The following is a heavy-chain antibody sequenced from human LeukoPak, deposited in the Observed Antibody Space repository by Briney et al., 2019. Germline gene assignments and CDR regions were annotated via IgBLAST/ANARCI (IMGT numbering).Heavy chain of an antibody. CDR2: MNPNSGNT. J-gene: IGHJ6*03. V-gene: IGHV1-8*01. D-gene: IGHD6-13*01. CDR1: GYTFTSYD. Sequence: GASVKVSCKASGYTFTSYDINWVRQATGQGLEWMGWMNPNSGNTGYAQKFQGRVTMTRNTSISTAYMELSSLRSEDTAVYYCARANSAAAGRYYYYYYYMDVWGKGTTVTISS. CDR3: ARANSAAAGRYYYYYYYMDV.